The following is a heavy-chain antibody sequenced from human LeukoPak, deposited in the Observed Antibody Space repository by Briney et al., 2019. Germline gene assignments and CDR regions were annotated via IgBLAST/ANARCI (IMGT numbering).Heavy chain of an antibody. CDR1: GFTFSSYG. CDR3: ARQGIAVAASLDY. CDR2: IWYDGSNK. D-gene: IGHD6-19*01. J-gene: IGHJ4*02. V-gene: IGHV3-33*01. Sequence: XXXLRLSCAASGFTFSSYGMHWVRQAPGKGLEWVAVIWYDGSNKYYADSVKGRFTISRDNSKNTLYLQMNSLRAEDTAVYYCARQGIAVAASLDYWGQGTLVTVSS.